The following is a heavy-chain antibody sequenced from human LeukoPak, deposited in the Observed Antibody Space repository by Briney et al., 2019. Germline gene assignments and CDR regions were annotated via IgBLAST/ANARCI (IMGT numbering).Heavy chain of an antibody. V-gene: IGHV4-59*01. J-gene: IGHJ3*02. CDR1: GGSISSDY. D-gene: IGHD3-9*01. CDR3: GRALYYAILAGVHSDAFDI. CDR2: IYYSGST. Sequence: PSGTLSLTCTVSGGSISSDYWSWIRQPPGKGLVWLAYIYYSGSTNYNPSLKSRVIISLDTSKNQFSLQLSSVTPAEPSVYCFGRALYYAILAGVHSDAFDIWGQGTMVTVSS.